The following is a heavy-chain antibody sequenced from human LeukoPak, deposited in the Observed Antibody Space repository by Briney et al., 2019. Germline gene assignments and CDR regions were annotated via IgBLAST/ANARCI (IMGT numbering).Heavy chain of an antibody. Sequence: SETLSLTCTVSGYSISSGYYWGWIRQPPGKGLEWIGSIYHSGSTYYNPSLKSRVTISVDTSKNQFSLKLSSVTAADTAVYYCASQEDYYDSSGYYGNFDYWGQGTLVTVSS. CDR1: GYSISSGYY. CDR2: IYHSGST. D-gene: IGHD3-22*01. V-gene: IGHV4-38-2*02. J-gene: IGHJ4*02. CDR3: ASQEDYYDSSGYYGNFDY.